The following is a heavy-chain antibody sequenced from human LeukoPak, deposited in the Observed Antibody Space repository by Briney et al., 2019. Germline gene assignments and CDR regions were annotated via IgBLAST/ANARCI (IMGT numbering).Heavy chain of an antibody. V-gene: IGHV1-2*02. CDR3: ATGKEGSSWQYYYYYYYMDV. J-gene: IGHJ6*03. CDR2: INPNSGGT. CDR1: GYTFTGYY. D-gene: IGHD6-13*01. Sequence: ASVKVSCKASGYTFTGYYMPWVRQAPGQGLEWMGWINPNSGGTNYAQKFQGRVTMTRDTSISTAYMELSRLRSDDTAVYYCATGKEGSSWQYYYYYYYMDVWGKGTTVTVSS.